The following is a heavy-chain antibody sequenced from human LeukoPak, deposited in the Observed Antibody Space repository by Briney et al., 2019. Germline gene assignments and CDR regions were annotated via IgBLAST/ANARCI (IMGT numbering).Heavy chain of an antibody. CDR2: IYYSGST. D-gene: IGHD2-15*01. V-gene: IGHV4-59*01. Sequence: PSETLSLTCTVSGGSISSYYWSWIRQPPGKGLEWIGYIYYSGSTNYNPSLKSRVTISVDTSKNQFSLKLSSVTAADTAVYYCAREIGYCSGGSCYGSGNDAFDIWGQGTMVTVSS. CDR3: AREIGYCSGGSCYGSGNDAFDI. J-gene: IGHJ3*02. CDR1: GGSISSYY.